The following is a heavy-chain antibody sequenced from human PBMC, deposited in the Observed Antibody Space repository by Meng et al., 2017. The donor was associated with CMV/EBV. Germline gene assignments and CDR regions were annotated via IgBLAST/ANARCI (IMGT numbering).Heavy chain of an antibody. CDR3: AREEDYYGMDV. Sequence: GESLKTSCAASGFTFSSYWMSWVRQAPGKGLEWVANIKQDGSEKYYVDSVKGRFTISRDNAKNSLYLQMNSLRAEDTAVYYCAREEDYYGMDVWGQGTTVTVSS. CDR2: IKQDGSEK. J-gene: IGHJ6*02. CDR1: GFTFSSYW. V-gene: IGHV3-7*01.